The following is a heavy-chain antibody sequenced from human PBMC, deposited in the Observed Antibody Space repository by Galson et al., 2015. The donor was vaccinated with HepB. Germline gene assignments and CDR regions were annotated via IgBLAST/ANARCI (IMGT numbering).Heavy chain of an antibody. J-gene: IGHJ6*02. CDR2: ISSSSSTI. V-gene: IGHV3-48*02. CDR1: GFTFSSYN. D-gene: IGHD3-22*01. Sequence: SLRLSCAASGFTFSSYNMNWVRQAPGKGLEWVSYISSSSSTIYYADSVKGRFTISRDSAKKSLYLQMNSLRDEDTGVYYCARDLRGSAYGYYYYGMDVWGQGTTVTDSS. CDR3: ARDLRGSAYGYYYYGMDV.